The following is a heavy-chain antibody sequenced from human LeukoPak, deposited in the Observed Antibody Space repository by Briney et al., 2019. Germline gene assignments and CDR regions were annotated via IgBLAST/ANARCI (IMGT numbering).Heavy chain of an antibody. CDR1: GFTVSSNY. D-gene: IGHD4-23*01. V-gene: IGHV3-53*01. J-gene: IGHJ6*02. Sequence: GSLRLSCAASGFTVSSNYMSWVRQAPGKGLEWVSVIYSGGSTYYADSVKGRFTISRDNSKNTLYLQMNSLRAEDTAVYYCARLQTTVVTLDGMDVWGQGTTVTVSS. CDR3: ARLQTTVVTLDGMDV. CDR2: IYSGGST.